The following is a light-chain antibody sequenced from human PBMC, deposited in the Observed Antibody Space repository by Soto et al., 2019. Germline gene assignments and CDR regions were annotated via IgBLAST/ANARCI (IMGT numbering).Light chain of an antibody. J-gene: IGLJ1*01. CDR3: QSADKSGTYV. Sequence: SYELTQPPSVSVSPGQMARITCSGDALPKQYAYWYQQKPGQAPVLLIYKTNERPSGIPERFSGSSSATTVTLTISGVQAEDEADYYCQSADKSGTYVFGTGTKLTVL. CDR1: ALPKQY. CDR2: KTN. V-gene: IGLV3-25*03.